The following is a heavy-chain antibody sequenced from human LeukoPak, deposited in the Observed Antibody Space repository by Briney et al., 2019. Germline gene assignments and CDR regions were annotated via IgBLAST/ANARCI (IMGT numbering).Heavy chain of an antibody. CDR3: ARGAYCSSTSCYKNYYYYMDV. CDR1: GFTFSSYA. J-gene: IGHJ6*03. V-gene: IGHV3-23*01. Sequence: QPGGSLRLSCAASGFTFSSYAMSWVRQAPGKGLEWVSAISGSGGSTYYADSVKGRFTISRDNSKNTLYLQMNSLRAEDTALYYCARGAYCSSTSCYKNYYYYMDVWGKGTTVTVSS. CDR2: ISGSGGST. D-gene: IGHD2-2*02.